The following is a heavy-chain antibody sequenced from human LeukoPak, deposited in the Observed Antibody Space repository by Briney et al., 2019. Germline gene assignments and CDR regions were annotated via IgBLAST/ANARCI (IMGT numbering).Heavy chain of an antibody. V-gene: IGHV4-38-2*01. J-gene: IGHJ4*02. CDR1: GYSISSGYY. Sequence: SETLSLTCAVSGYSISSGYYWGWIRQPPGKGLEWIGSIYHSGSTYYNPSLKSRVTISVDTSKNQFSLKLSSVTAADTAVYYCARVVFGGVNVNYFDYWGQGTLVTVSS. CDR2: IYHSGST. CDR3: ARVVFGGVNVNYFDY. D-gene: IGHD3-16*02.